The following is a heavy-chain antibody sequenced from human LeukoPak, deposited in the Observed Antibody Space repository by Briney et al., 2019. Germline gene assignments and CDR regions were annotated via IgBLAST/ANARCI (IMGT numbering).Heavy chain of an antibody. J-gene: IGHJ6*02. V-gene: IGHV1-2*04. CDR2: INPNSGDT. CDR1: GYTFSGYY. Sequence: ASVNVSCKASGYTFSGYYIHWVRQAPGQGLEYMGWINPNSGDTNYAQKFQDWVTMTSDTSISTAYMELSSLRSEDTAVYYCARGTGSSWYYYYYGMDVWGQGTTVTVSS. D-gene: IGHD6-13*01. CDR3: ARGTGSSWYYYYYGMDV.